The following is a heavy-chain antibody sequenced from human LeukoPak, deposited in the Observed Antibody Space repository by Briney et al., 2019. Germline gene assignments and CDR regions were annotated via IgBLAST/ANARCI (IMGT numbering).Heavy chain of an antibody. Sequence: PGGSLRLSCAASGFTFSSYAMRWVRQAPGKGLEGVSAISGSGGSTYYADSVKGQFTISRDTSKNTLFLQMNSLRAEDTAVYCCAKEAGGYFDYWGQETLVTVSS. J-gene: IGHJ4*02. D-gene: IGHD3-10*01. V-gene: IGHV3-23*01. CDR1: GFTFSSYA. CDR2: ISGSGGST. CDR3: AKEAGGYFDY.